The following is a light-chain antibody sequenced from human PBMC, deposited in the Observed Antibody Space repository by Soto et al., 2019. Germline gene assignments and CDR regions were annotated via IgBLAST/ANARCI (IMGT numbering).Light chain of an antibody. J-gene: IGLJ1*01. CDR1: GSHNGNNF. CDR2: DNN. V-gene: IGLV1-51*01. Sequence: QPVLTQSPSVSAAPGQRVTISCSGSGSHNGNNFVSWYQQFPGTAPRLLIFDNNNRPSGIPDRFSGSKSATSATLGITGLQTGDEADYYCGTWDNSRSAYVFGTGTKVTVL. CDR3: GTWDNSRSAYV.